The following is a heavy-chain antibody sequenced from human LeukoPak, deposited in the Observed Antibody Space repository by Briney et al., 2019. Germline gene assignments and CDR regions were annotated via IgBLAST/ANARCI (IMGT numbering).Heavy chain of an antibody. CDR3: ARHVTSYYYDSSGYSNFDY. J-gene: IGHJ4*02. D-gene: IGHD3-22*01. V-gene: IGHV4-39*01. Sequence: PSETLSLTCSVSGGSISSTTYYWGWIRQPPGKGLEWIGTMYYGGSTYYNPSLKSRLTISVDTSKNEFPLKLSSVTAADTAVYYCARHVTSYYYDSSGYSNFDYWGQGILVTVSS. CDR2: MYYGGST. CDR1: GGSISSTTYY.